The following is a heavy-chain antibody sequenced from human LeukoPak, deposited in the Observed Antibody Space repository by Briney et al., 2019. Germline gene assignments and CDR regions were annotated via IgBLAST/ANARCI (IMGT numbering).Heavy chain of an antibody. CDR1: GFTFSSYA. CDR3: AKLEQWQPQRYFFEY. Sequence: PGGSLRLSCAASGFTFSSYAMSWVRQAPGKGLEWVSTFSGTSTNSYADAVKGRVTISRDNSKNTLYLQMNSLRAEDTAVYYCAKLEQWQPQRYFFEYWGQGALVTVAS. V-gene: IGHV3-23*01. D-gene: IGHD6-19*01. CDR2: FSGTSTN. J-gene: IGHJ4*02.